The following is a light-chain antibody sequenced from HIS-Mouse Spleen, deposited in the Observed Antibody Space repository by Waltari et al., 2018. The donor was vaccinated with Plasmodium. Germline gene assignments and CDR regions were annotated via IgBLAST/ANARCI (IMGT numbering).Light chain of an antibody. CDR2: KAS. J-gene: IGKJ2*01. V-gene: IGKV1-5*03. CDR1: QSINSW. CDR3: QQYNSYFLYT. Sequence: IQLPPSSSTPAASVRDRFPITCRASQSINSWLAWYQQKPGNAPNLLIYKASSLESGVPSRFSGSGSGTEFTLTISSLQPDDFATYYCQQYNSYFLYTFGQGTKLEIK.